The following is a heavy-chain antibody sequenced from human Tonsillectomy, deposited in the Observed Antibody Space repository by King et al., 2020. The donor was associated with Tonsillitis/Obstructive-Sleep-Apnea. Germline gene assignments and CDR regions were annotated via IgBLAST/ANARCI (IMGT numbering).Heavy chain of an antibody. J-gene: IGHJ4*02. V-gene: IGHV1-46*01. CDR1: GYTFTSYY. D-gene: IGHD1-1*01. CDR3: ARVEKAQVERQFDY. Sequence: QLVQSGAEVKKPGASVKVSCKASGYTFTSYYMHWVRQAPGQGLEWMGIINPSAGSTSYPQPFQGRVTMTRDTSTSTVYMELSSLRSEDTAVYYCARVEKAQVERQFDYGGQGTLVTVSS. CDR2: INPSAGST.